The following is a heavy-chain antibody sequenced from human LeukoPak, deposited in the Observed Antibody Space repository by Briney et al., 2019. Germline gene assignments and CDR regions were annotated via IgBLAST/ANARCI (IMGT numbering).Heavy chain of an antibody. Sequence: GGSLRLSCAASGFTFSSYGMSWVRQAPGKGLEWVSAISGSGGSTYYADSVKGRFTISRDNSKNTLYLQMNSLRAEDTAVYYCAKDHGVRGAHYFDYWGQGSLVTVSS. V-gene: IGHV3-23*01. CDR3: AKDHGVRGAHYFDY. CDR2: ISGSGGST. CDR1: GFTFSSYG. J-gene: IGHJ4*02. D-gene: IGHD3-10*01.